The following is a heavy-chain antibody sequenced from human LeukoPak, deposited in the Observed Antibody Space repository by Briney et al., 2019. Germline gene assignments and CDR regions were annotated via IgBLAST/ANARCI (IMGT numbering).Heavy chain of an antibody. J-gene: IGHJ4*02. V-gene: IGHV3-23*01. CDR1: GFTFSSYA. Sequence: GGSLRLSCAASGFTFSSYAMSWVRQAPGKGLEWVSAISGSGGSTYYADSVKGRFTISRDNSKNTLYLQMNSLRAEDTAMYYCAREGNSGYYPYWGQGILVTVSS. D-gene: IGHD3-22*01. CDR3: AREGNSGYYPY. CDR2: ISGSGGST.